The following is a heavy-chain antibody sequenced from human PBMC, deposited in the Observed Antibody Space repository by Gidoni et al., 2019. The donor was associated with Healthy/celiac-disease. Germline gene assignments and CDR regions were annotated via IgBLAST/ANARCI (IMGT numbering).Heavy chain of an antibody. V-gene: IGHV3-30-3*01. CDR2: ISDDGSNK. D-gene: IGHD2-15*01. CDR1: GFTFSTYA. CDR3: ARVARLVVDPNYFDY. J-gene: IGHJ4*02. Sequence: QLQLVGSGVGVVQPGRSLILSCAASGFTFSTYAIHWVRQAPGKGLEWAAVISDDGSNKYYADSVKGRFTIARDNSKNTLYLQMNSLRAEDTAVYYCARVARLVVDPNYFDYWGQGTLVTVSS.